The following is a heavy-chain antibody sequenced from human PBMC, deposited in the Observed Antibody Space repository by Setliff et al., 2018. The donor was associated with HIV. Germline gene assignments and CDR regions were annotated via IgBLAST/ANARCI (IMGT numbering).Heavy chain of an antibody. D-gene: IGHD2-21*01. CDR2: ISPYNGNT. CDR1: GYTFTSYY. Sequence: GASVKVSCKASGYTFTSYYMDWVRQAPGQGLEWMGWISPYNGNTNYAQKFQGRVTMTRDTSISTAYMELSRLRSDDTAVYYCARVLHCGGDCYTDAFDIWGQGTMVTVSS. V-gene: IGHV1-2*02. CDR3: ARVLHCGGDCYTDAFDI. J-gene: IGHJ3*02.